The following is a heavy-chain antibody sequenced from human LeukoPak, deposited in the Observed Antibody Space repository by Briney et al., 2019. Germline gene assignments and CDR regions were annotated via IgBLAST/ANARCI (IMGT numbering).Heavy chain of an antibody. CDR2: IYDRGPA. Sequence: SETLSLTCTVSGYSIISGGFSWNWIRQPPGKGLEWSGCIYDRGPAHYNPSLKSRFTISVDRPKNQFFLNVTSLTAADTAVYYCARGRDSRGYQFMGFDSWGQGTLVTVSS. V-gene: IGHV4-30-2*01. J-gene: IGHJ4*02. CDR1: GYSIISGGFS. D-gene: IGHD3-22*01. CDR3: ARGRDSRGYQFMGFDS.